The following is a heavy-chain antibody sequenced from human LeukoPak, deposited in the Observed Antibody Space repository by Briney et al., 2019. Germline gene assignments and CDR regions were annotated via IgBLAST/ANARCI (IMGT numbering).Heavy chain of an antibody. Sequence: GGSLRLSCAASGFTFNDYDINWVRQVPGKGLEWVSGINWNSVHIGYADSVRGRFTISRDNAKNSLYLQMNSLRAEDTAVYYCSRDPRNLDYWGQGTLVTVSS. J-gene: IGHJ4*02. V-gene: IGHV3-9*01. CDR2: INWNSVHI. CDR3: SRDPRNLDY. D-gene: IGHD1-14*01. CDR1: GFTFNDYD.